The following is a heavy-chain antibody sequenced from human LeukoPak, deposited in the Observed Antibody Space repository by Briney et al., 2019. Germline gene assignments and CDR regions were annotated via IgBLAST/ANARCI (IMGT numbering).Heavy chain of an antibody. J-gene: IGHJ4*02. Sequence: ASVKVSCKASGYTFTSYGISWVRQAPGQGLEWMGWISAYNGNTNYAQKLQGRVTMNTDTSTSTPYMELRSLRSDDTAVYYCARVVAAPVAVAVNYFDYWGQGTLVTVSS. CDR2: ISAYNGNT. CDR1: GYTFTSYG. V-gene: IGHV1-18*01. CDR3: ARVVAAPVAVAVNYFDY. D-gene: IGHD6-19*01.